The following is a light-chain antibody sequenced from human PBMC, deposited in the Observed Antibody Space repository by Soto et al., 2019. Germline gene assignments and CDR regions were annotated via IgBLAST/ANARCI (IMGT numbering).Light chain of an antibody. CDR1: QSVSSN. V-gene: IGKV3-15*01. Sequence: EILRTQSPATLSVSPGDRVTLACRASQSVSSNLAWYQQKPGQDPRLVIYGAINRAAAFPATFSGSGAGTDFTLAISCLQSEDFAVYYCLQYYDWPPWTFGQGTNVDI. CDR3: LQYYDWPPWT. J-gene: IGKJ1*01. CDR2: GAI.